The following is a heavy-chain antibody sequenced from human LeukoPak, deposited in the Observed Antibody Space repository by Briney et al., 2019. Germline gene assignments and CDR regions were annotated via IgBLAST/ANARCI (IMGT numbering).Heavy chain of an antibody. CDR2: IYHSGST. V-gene: IGHV4-59*12. CDR1: GGSISSYY. J-gene: IGHJ4*02. Sequence: SETLSLTCTVSGGSISSYYWTWIRQPPGKGLEWIGYIYHSGSTYYNPSLKSRVTISVDRSKNQFSLKLSSVTAADTAVYYCARSTPARSSTSCYPDYWGQGTLVTVSS. D-gene: IGHD2-2*01. CDR3: ARSTPARSSTSCYPDY.